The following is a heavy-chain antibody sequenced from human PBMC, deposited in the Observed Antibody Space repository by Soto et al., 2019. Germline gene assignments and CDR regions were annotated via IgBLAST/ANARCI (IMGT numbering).Heavy chain of an antibody. Sequence: LRLSCAASGFTFSSYGMHWVRQAPGKGLEWVAVIWYDGSNKYYADSVKGRFTISRDNSKNTLYLQMNSLRAEDTAVYYCARDSGYCSSTSCNPLYYYYGVDVWGQGTTVTVSS. CDR3: ARDSGYCSSTSCNPLYYYYGVDV. D-gene: IGHD2-2*01. V-gene: IGHV3-33*01. CDR1: GFTFSSYG. CDR2: IWYDGSNK. J-gene: IGHJ6*02.